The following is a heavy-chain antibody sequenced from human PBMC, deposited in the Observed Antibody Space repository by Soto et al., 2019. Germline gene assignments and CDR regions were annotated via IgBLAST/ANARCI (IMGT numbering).Heavy chain of an antibody. J-gene: IGHJ4*02. CDR1: GYTFTGYY. CDR2: INPNSGGT. D-gene: IGHD2-21*02. CDR3: ARSPGGVVPAMYYFDY. Sequence: QVQLVQSGAEVKKPGASVKVSCKASGYTFTGYYMHWVRQAPGQGLEWMGWINPNSGGTNYAQKFQGWVTMTRDTSISTAYMELSRLRSDDTAVYYCARSPGGVVPAMYYFDYWGQGTLVTVSS. V-gene: IGHV1-2*04.